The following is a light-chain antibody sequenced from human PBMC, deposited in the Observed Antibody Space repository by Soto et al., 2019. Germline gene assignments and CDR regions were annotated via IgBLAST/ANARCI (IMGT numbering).Light chain of an antibody. Sequence: DIQMTQSPSSLSASVGDRVTITCRASQRISNSLNWYQQKPGKAPDLLIYAASNLQSGVPSRFSGSGSGTDFTLTISSLQPEDFVTYYCQQSYSSPQMYTFGQGTKLEIK. CDR3: QQSYSSPQMYT. CDR1: QRISNS. J-gene: IGKJ2*01. V-gene: IGKV1-39*01. CDR2: AAS.